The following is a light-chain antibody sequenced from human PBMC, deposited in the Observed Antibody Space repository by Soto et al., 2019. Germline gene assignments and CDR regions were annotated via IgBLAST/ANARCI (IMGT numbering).Light chain of an antibody. CDR2: AAS. Sequence: AIQVTQSPSSLSASVGDRVTITCRASQDISSYLAWYQQKPGKAPTLLIYAASSLESGVPSRFSGSGSGTDFTLTISSLQPEDFATYYCLQDYNYPLTFGQGTKVDIK. CDR3: LQDYNYPLT. V-gene: IGKV1-6*01. CDR1: QDISSY. J-gene: IGKJ1*01.